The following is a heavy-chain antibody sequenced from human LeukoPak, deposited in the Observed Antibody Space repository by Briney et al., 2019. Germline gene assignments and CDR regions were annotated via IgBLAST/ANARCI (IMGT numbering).Heavy chain of an antibody. CDR2: ISGSGGST. CDR3: AKVGDWSGYPNLDY. V-gene: IGHV3-23*01. CDR1: GFTFSSYG. D-gene: IGHD3-3*01. Sequence: GGSLRLSCAASGFTFSSYGMHWVRQAPGKGLEWVSAISGSGGSTYYADSVKGRFTISRDNSKNTLYLQMNSLRAEDTAVYYCAKVGDWSGYPNLDYWGQGTLVTVSS. J-gene: IGHJ4*02.